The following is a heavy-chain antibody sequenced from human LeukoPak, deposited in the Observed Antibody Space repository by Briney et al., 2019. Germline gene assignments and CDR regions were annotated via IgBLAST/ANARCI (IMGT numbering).Heavy chain of an antibody. V-gene: IGHV1-46*01. D-gene: IGHD5-18*01. CDR3: ARDLGDVDTAMVEYYFDY. Sequence: ASVKVSCKASGYTFTSYYMHWARQAPGQGLEWMGIINPSGGSTSYAQKFQGRVTMTRDTSTSTVYMELSSLRSEDTAVYYCARDLGDVDTAMVEYYFDYWGQGTLVTVSS. J-gene: IGHJ4*02. CDR2: INPSGGST. CDR1: GYTFTSYY.